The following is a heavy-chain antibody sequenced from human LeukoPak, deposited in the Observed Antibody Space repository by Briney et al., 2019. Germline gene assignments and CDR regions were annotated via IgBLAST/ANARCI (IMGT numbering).Heavy chain of an antibody. CDR2: IYYSEST. Sequence: SETLSLTCTVSGGSISSYFWSWIRQPPGKGLEWIGYIYYSESTNYNPSLKRRVTISVDKSKNQFSLKMKSVTAADTAVYYCARLTGQAVAGTFLDYWGQGTLVTVSS. D-gene: IGHD6-19*01. J-gene: IGHJ4*02. CDR1: GGSISSYF. CDR3: ARLTGQAVAGTFLDY. V-gene: IGHV4-59*08.